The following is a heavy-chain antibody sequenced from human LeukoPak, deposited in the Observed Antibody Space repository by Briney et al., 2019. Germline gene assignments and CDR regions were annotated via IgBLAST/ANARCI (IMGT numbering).Heavy chain of an antibody. CDR1: GFTFSSYG. CDR2: ISGSGGST. V-gene: IGHV3-23*01. Sequence: GGSLRLSCAASGFTFSSYGMSWVRQAPGKGLEWVTAISGSGGSTYYADSVKGRFTISRDNSKNTLYLQMNSLRAEDTAVYYCAKFGGYCSSTSCYVRNYYYYGMDVWGQGTTVTVSS. CDR3: AKFGGYCSSTSCYVRNYYYYGMDV. D-gene: IGHD2-2*01. J-gene: IGHJ6*02.